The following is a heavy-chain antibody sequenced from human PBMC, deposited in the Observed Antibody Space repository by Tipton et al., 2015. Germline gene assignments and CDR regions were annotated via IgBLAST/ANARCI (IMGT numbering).Heavy chain of an antibody. V-gene: IGHV1-69*01. CDR3: ARRVGALTTTANLFDY. CDR1: GVTFSNYG. J-gene: IGHJ4*02. D-gene: IGHD3-10*01. Sequence: QVQLVQSGAEVKKPGSSVKVSCKASGVTFSNYGISWVRQAPGQGLEWMGGIIPISGTAIYAQRFHGRVTITADESTSTAYMELSSLRSEDTAVYYCARRVGALTTTANLFDYWGQGTLVIVSS. CDR2: IIPISGTA.